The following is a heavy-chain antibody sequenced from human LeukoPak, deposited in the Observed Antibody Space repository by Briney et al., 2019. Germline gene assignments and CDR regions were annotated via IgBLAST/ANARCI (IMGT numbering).Heavy chain of an antibody. CDR2: ISYDGSNK. CDR3: ARGRVVAATFLYYGMVV. J-gene: IGHJ6*02. Sequence: GGSLRLSCAASGFTFSSYAMHWVRQAPGKGLEWVAVISYDGSNKYYADSVKGRFTISRDNSKNTLYLQMNSLRAEDTAVYYCARGRVVAATFLYYGMVVWGQGTTVTVSS. V-gene: IGHV3-30-3*01. CDR1: GFTFSSYA. D-gene: IGHD2-15*01.